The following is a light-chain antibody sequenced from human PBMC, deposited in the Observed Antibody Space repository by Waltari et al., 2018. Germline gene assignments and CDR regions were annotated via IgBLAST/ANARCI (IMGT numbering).Light chain of an antibody. CDR1: SSDIGGYNY. CDR2: DVS. J-gene: IGLJ3*02. Sequence: QSALTQPRSVSGSPGQSVTISCTGASSDIGGYNYVSLYQQHPGKAPKLMIYDVSKRPSGVSDRFSGSKSGNTASLTISGLQAEDETDYYCCSYAGSYTWVFGGGTKLTVL. V-gene: IGLV2-11*01. CDR3: CSYAGSYTWV.